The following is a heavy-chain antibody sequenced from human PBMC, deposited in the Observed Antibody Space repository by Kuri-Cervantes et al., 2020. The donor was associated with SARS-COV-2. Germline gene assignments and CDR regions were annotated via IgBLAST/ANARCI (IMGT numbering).Heavy chain of an antibody. CDR2: VRGKANYYAT. J-gene: IGHJ4*02. Sequence: GGSLRLSCEVSGFLFSASAIHWVRQASGKGLEWVGRVRGKANYYATAYAASVKGRFTISRDDLKNMAYLQMNSLRTEDTAVYYCTTLIDYWGRGTLVTVSS. V-gene: IGHV3-73*01. CDR3: TTLIDY. CDR1: GFLFSASA.